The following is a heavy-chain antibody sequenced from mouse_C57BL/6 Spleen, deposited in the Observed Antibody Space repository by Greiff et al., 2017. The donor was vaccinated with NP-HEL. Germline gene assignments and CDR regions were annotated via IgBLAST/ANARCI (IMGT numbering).Heavy chain of an antibody. D-gene: IGHD2-5*01. CDR1: GYSITSDY. J-gene: IGHJ4*01. V-gene: IGHV3-8*01. CDR2: ISYSGST. Sequence: VQLQQSGPGLAKPSQTLSLTCSVTGYSITSDYWNWIRKFPGNKLEYMGYISYSGSTYYNLSLKSRISITRDTSKNQYYLQLNSVTTEDTATYYCASYGNSNYRAMDYWGQGTSVTVSS. CDR3: ASYGNSNYRAMDY.